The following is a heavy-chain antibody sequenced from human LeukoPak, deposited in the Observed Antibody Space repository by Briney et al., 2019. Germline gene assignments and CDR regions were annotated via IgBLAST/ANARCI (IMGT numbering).Heavy chain of an antibody. CDR1: GFTFSSHA. V-gene: IGHV3-23*01. J-gene: IGHJ4*02. CDR2: ISGSGGST. CDR3: AKEFGTMVRGVIDHFDY. D-gene: IGHD3-10*01. Sequence: GGSLRLSCAASGFTFSSHAMSWVRQAPGKGLEWVSAISGSGGSTYYADSVKGRFTISRDNSKNTLYLQMNSLRAEDTAVYYCAKEFGTMVRGVIDHFDYWGQGTLVTVSS.